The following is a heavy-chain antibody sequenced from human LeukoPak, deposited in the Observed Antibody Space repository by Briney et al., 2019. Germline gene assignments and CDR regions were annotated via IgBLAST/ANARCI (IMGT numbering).Heavy chain of an antibody. CDR2: ISHDGSNK. CDR3: AKVNYYDSSGYYDY. J-gene: IGHJ4*02. Sequence: GGSLRLSCAASGFTVSSNYMSWVRQAPGKGLEWVAVISHDGSNKYYADSVKGRFTISRDNSKNTMYLQMNSLRVEDTAVYYCAKVNYYDSSGYYDYWGQGTLVTVSS. D-gene: IGHD3-22*01. CDR1: GFTVSSNY. V-gene: IGHV3-30*18.